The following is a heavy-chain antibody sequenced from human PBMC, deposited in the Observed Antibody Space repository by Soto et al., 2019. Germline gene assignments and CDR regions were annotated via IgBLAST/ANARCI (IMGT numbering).Heavy chain of an antibody. CDR1: GGSISSFY. CDR2: IYYNGNT. V-gene: IGHV4-59*01. Sequence: PSETLSLTCSVSGGSISSFYWTWIRQPPGKGLEWIGYIYYNGNTYYNPSLKSRVTISVDTSKNQFSLKLSSVTAADTAVYYCARKPMNTHAFDIWGQGTMVTVSS. CDR3: ARKPMNTHAFDI. J-gene: IGHJ3*02.